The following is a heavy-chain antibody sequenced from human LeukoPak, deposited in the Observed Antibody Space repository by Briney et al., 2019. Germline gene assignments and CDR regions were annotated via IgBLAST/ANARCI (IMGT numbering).Heavy chain of an antibody. V-gene: IGHV1-2*04. CDR3: ARDPGYCSGGSCYSADY. CDR2: INPNSGGT. D-gene: IGHD2-15*01. CDR1: GYTFTGYY. Sequence: ASVKVSCKASGYTFTGYYMHWVRQAPGQGLEWIGWINPNSGGTNYAQKFQGWVTMTRDTSISTAYMELSRLRSDDTAVYYCARDPGYCSGGSCYSADYWGQGTLVTVSS. J-gene: IGHJ4*02.